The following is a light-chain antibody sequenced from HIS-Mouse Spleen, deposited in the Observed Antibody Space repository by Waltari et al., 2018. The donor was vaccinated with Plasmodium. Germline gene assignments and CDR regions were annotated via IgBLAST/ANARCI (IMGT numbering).Light chain of an antibody. CDR1: SSDVGGYNY. CDR3: SSYTSSSTLNDV. Sequence: QSALTQPASVSGSPGQSITISCTGTSSDVGGYNYVPWYQQHPGNAPKLLIYDVSNRPAGVSNRFSGAKSGNTASLTISGLQAEDEADYYCSSYTSSSTLNDVFGTGTKVTVL. V-gene: IGLV2-14*03. CDR2: DVS. J-gene: IGLJ1*01.